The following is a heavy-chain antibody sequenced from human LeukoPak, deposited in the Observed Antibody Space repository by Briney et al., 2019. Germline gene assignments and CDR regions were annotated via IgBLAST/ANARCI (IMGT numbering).Heavy chain of an antibody. CDR1: GGSFSGYY. CDR3: ARRANGPSY. D-gene: IGHD2-8*01. J-gene: IGHJ4*02. V-gene: IGHV4-34*01. Sequence: PSETLSLTCVVYGGSFSGYYWNWIRQPPGKGLEWIGQINHSGSTNYNPSLKSRVTISLDTSQNQFSLKLSSVTVADTAVYYCARRANGPSYWGQGTLVTVSS. CDR2: INHSGST.